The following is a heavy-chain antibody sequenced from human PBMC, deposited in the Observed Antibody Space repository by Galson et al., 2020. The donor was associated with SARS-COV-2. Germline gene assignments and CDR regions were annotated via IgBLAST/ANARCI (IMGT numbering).Heavy chain of an antibody. CDR3: ARAYGSGRHFDY. J-gene: IGHJ4*02. CDR2: IYSGGST. V-gene: IGHV3-66*01. D-gene: IGHD3-10*01. CDR1: GFTVSSNY. Sequence: GGSLRLSCAASGFTVSSNYMSWVRQAPGKGLEWVSVIYSGGSTYYADSVKGRFTISRDNAKNSLYLQMNSLRAEDTAVYYCARAYGSGRHFDYWGQGTLVTVSS.